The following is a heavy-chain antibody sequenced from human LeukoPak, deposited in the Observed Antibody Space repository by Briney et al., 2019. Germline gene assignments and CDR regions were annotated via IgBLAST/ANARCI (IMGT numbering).Heavy chain of an antibody. CDR1: GFTFSSYA. CDR2: ISYDGSKK. D-gene: IGHD3-22*01. CDR3: ARDYYYDSSGYYSPRTPFFDY. J-gene: IGHJ4*02. Sequence: PGGSLRVSCAASGFTFSSYAMHWVRQAPGKGLEWVAVISYDGSKKYYADSVKGRFTISRDNSKNTLYLQMNSLRAEDTAVYYCARDYYYDSSGYYSPRTPFFDYWGQGTLVTVSS. V-gene: IGHV3-30-3*01.